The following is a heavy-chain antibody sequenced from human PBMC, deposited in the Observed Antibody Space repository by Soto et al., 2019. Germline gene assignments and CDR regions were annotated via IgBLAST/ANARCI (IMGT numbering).Heavy chain of an antibody. Sequence: SETLSLTCTVSGGSISSSSYYWGWIRQPPGKGLEWIGSIYYSGSTYYNPSLKSRVTISVDTSKNQFSLKLSSVTAADTAVYYCARHEARGTTRNIRLNWFDPWGQGTLVTVSS. D-gene: IGHD6-6*01. J-gene: IGHJ5*02. CDR1: GGSISSSSYY. CDR3: ARHEARGTTRNIRLNWFDP. V-gene: IGHV4-39*01. CDR2: IYYSGST.